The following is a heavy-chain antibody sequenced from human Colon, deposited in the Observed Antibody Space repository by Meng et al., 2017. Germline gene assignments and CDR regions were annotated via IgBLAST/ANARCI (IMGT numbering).Heavy chain of an antibody. V-gene: IGHV3-30*07. CDR3: AKDIRPDNGWNYDY. J-gene: IGHJ4*02. CDR2: ISYDGSNY. CDR1: GFTFSTYA. Sequence: GQRMGVGGGGGQPGRLLGLSLAASGFTFSTYAIHWVRQAPGKGLEWVAAISYDGSNYHYADSVKGRVIISRDNSKNTLYLQMNSLRAEDTAVYYCAKDIRPDNGWNYDYWGQGTLVTVSS. D-gene: IGHD2-15*01.